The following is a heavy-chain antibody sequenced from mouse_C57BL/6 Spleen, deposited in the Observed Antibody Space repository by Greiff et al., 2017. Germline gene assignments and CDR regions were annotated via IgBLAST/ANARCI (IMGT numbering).Heavy chain of an antibody. D-gene: IGHD1-1*01. J-gene: IGHJ1*03. Sequence: EVKLQESGGGLVKPGGSLKLSCAASGFTFSDYGMHWVRQAPEKGLEWVAYISSGSSTIYYADTVKGRFTISRDNAKNTLFLQMTSLRSEDTAMYYCAYGSSYRYFDVWGTGTTVTVSS. CDR3: AYGSSYRYFDV. CDR2: ISSGSSTI. V-gene: IGHV5-17*01. CDR1: GFTFSDYG.